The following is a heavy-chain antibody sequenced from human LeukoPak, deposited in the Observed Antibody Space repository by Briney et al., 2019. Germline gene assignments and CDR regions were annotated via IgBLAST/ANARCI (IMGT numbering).Heavy chain of an antibody. CDR1: GFTFSSYS. Sequence: GGSLRLSRAASGFTFSSYSMNWVRQAPGKRLEWGSSISSSSSYIYYADSVKGRFTISRDNAKNSLYLQMNSLRAEDTAVYYCARDWAYYYYGMDVWGQGTTVTVSS. D-gene: IGHD7-27*01. CDR2: ISSSSSYI. V-gene: IGHV3-21*01. CDR3: ARDWAYYYYGMDV. J-gene: IGHJ6*02.